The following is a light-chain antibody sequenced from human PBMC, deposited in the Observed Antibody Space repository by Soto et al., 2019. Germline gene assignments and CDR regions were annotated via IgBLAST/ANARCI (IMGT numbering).Light chain of an antibody. Sequence: DIQMTQSPSSLSASVGDRVTITCQASQSIGAALAWYQQKPGKAPDLLIYRTSTLESGVPSRFSGSGSGTEFTLAISSLQPDDFATYYCQQYHIFLTFGQGTKVDI. CDR1: QSIGAA. CDR2: RTS. V-gene: IGKV1-5*03. J-gene: IGKJ2*01. CDR3: QQYHIFLT.